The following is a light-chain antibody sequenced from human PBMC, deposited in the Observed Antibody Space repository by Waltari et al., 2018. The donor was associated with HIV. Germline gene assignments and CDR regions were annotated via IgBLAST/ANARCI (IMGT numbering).Light chain of an antibody. CDR2: GAS. Sequence: EIVLTQSPGTLPLSPGDRATLFCRASETVSSNFLAWYQQKPGQAPRLLIYGASNRVTGVPDKFSGSGSGTDFTLTITRLEPDDFAVYYCQQYGTSPTFGQGTKVEIQ. CDR1: ETVSSNF. CDR3: QQYGTSPT. V-gene: IGKV3-20*01. J-gene: IGKJ1*01.